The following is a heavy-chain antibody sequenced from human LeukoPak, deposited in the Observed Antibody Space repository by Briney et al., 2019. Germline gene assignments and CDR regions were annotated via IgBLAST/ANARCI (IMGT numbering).Heavy chain of an antibody. J-gene: IGHJ4*02. CDR2: IIPIFGTA. Sequence: SVKVSCKASGGTFSSYAISWVRQAPGQGLEWMGGIIPIFGTANYAQKFQGRVTITADESTSTAYMELSSLRSEDTAVYYCARDTGSISGDDYWGQGTLVTVSS. CDR3: ARDTGSISGDDY. V-gene: IGHV1-69*01. D-gene: IGHD7-27*01. CDR1: GGTFSSYA.